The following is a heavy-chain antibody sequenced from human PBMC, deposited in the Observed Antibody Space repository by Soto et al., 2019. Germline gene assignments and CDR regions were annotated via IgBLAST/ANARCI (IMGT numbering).Heavy chain of an antibody. J-gene: IGHJ4*02. Sequence: SETLSLTCTVSGRTFSINADFWYLAWIRQPPGKGLEWIGRIDNGGNTYYNPSLKSRVIITADTSKNQFPLRLSSVTAADTAVYYCARFPFMIDYWGQGTLVTVSS. CDR1: GRTFSINADF. CDR2: IDNGGNT. CDR3: ARFPFMIDY. D-gene: IGHD3-16*01. V-gene: IGHV4-39*06.